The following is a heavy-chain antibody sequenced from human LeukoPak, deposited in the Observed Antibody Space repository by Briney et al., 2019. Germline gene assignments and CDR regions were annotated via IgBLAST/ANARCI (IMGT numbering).Heavy chain of an antibody. Sequence: PSETLSLTCAVYGGSFSGYYWSWIRQPPGKGLDWIGEINHSGSTNYNPSLKSRVTISVDTSKNQFSLKLSSVTAADTAVYYCARGFPTLGYCSGGSCYSLDYWGQGTLVTVSS. CDR2: INHSGST. J-gene: IGHJ4*02. CDR3: ARGFPTLGYCSGGSCYSLDY. CDR1: GGSFSGYY. V-gene: IGHV4-34*01. D-gene: IGHD2-15*01.